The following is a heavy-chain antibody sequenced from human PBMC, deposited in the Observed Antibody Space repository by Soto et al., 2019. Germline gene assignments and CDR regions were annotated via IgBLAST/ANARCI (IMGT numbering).Heavy chain of an antibody. Sequence: GSVKVSCKASGYTFNNYCISWVRQAPGQGLEWMGWISAYNGNTNYAQRFQGRVTMTTDTSTNTAYMELRSLTSDDTAVYYCARDWGPSGSYYFYWGQGTLVTVSS. CDR2: ISAYNGNT. J-gene: IGHJ4*02. V-gene: IGHV1-18*01. D-gene: IGHD1-26*01. CDR3: ARDWGPSGSYYFY. CDR1: GYTFNNYC.